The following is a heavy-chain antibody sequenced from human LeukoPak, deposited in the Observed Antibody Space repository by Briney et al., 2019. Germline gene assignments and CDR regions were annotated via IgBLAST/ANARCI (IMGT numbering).Heavy chain of an antibody. D-gene: IGHD4-17*01. J-gene: IGHJ4*02. CDR3: ARVTTVTTFDY. CDR2: IYHSGTT. Sequence: SQTLSLTYAVSGDSISSGGYSWSWIRQPPGKGLEWIGYIYHSGTTHYNPSLKSRVTISVDRSKNQFSLKLSSVTAADTAVYYCARVTTVTTFDYWGQGTLVTVSS. V-gene: IGHV4-30-2*01. CDR1: GDSISSGGYS.